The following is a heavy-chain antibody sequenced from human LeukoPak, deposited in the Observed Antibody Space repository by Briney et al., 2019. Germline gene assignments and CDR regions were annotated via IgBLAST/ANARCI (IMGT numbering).Heavy chain of an antibody. CDR1: GFTFSSYS. CDR3: AREVYYYDSSGYSTIFDY. Sequence: GGSLRLSCAASGFTFSSYSMNWVRQAPGKGLEWVSYISSSSSTIYYADSVKGRFTISRDNAKNSLYLQMNSLRAEDTAVYYCAREVYYYDSSGYSTIFDYWGQGTLVTVSS. J-gene: IGHJ4*02. D-gene: IGHD3-22*01. V-gene: IGHV3-48*01. CDR2: ISSSSSTI.